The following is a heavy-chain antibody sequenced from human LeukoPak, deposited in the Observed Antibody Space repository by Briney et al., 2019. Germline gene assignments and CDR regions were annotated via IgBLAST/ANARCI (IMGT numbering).Heavy chain of an antibody. Sequence: ASVKVSCKASGYTFTGNYIHWVRQAPGQGLEWMGMIYPRDGSTSYAQKFQGRVTVTRDTSTSTVHMELSGLRSENTAVYYCARDQEGFDYWGQGTLVTVSS. V-gene: IGHV1-46*01. CDR2: IYPRDGST. CDR1: GYTFTGNY. CDR3: ARDQEGFDY. J-gene: IGHJ4*02.